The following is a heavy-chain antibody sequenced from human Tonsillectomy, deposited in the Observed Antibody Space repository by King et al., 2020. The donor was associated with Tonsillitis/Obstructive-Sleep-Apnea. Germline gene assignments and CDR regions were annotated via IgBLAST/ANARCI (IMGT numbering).Heavy chain of an antibody. Sequence: VQLVESGGGLVQPGGSLRLSCAASGFIFSSSEMNWVRQAPGKGLEWVSYISSSGSAIYYADSVKGRFTISIDNAKNLLFRQMNSRRAENTAVYYCAREGEIAAYHYWGQGNLVTVSS. CDR2: ISSSGSAI. CDR3: AREGEIAAYHY. D-gene: IGHD6-6*01. V-gene: IGHV3-48*03. CDR1: GFIFSSSE. J-gene: IGHJ4*02.